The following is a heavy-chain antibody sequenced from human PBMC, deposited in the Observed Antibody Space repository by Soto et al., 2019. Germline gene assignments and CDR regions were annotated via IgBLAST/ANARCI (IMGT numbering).Heavy chain of an antibody. CDR3: ARDQWLVGDYYYGMDV. J-gene: IGHJ6*02. Sequence: GASVKVSCKASGYTFTSYGISWVRQAPGQGLEWTGWISAYNGNTNYAQKLQGRVTMTTDTSTSTAYMELRSLRSDDTAVYYCARDQWLVGDYYYGMDVWGQGTTVTVSS. V-gene: IGHV1-18*01. CDR1: GYTFTSYG. D-gene: IGHD6-19*01. CDR2: ISAYNGNT.